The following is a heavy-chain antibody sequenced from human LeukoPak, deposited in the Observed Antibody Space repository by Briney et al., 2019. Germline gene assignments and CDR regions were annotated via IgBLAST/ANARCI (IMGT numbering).Heavy chain of an antibody. CDR2: ISGSGDST. CDR1: GITLSNYG. D-gene: IGHD3-22*01. J-gene: IGHJ4*02. V-gene: IGHV3-23*01. CDR3: AKRGVVIRVILVGFHKEAYYFDS. Sequence: PGGSLTLSCAVSGITLSNYGMSWVRQAPGKGLEWVAGISGSGDSTNYADSVKGRFTISRDNPKNTLFLQMKSLRAEDTAVYFCAKRGVVIRVILVGFHKEAYYFDSWGQGALVTVSS.